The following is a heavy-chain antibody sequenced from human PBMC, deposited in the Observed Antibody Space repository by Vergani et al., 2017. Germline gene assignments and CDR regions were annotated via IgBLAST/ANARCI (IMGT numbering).Heavy chain of an antibody. V-gene: IGHV1-18*01. CDR1: GYTFTSYG. Sequence: VQLVQSGAEVKKPGASVKVSCKASGYTFTSYGISWVRQAPGQGLEWMGWISAYNGNTNYAQKFQGRVTMTTDTSTSTAYMELRSLRSDVTAVYYCARVGPLPPYYYVSSGYSDYYYYYGMDVWGQGTTVTVSS. CDR3: ARVGPLPPYYYVSSGYSDYYYYYGMDV. J-gene: IGHJ6*02. D-gene: IGHD3-22*01. CDR2: ISAYNGNT.